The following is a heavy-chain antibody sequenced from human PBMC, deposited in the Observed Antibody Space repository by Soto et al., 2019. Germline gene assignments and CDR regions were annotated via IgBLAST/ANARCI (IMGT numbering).Heavy chain of an antibody. CDR2: INHSGST. CDR3: ARGHNWNYERLDP. V-gene: IGHV4-34*01. Sequence: SETLSLTCAVYGGAFSGYYWSWIRQPPGKGLEWIGEINHSGSTNYNPSLKSRVTISVDTSKNQFSLKLSSVTAADTAVYYCARGHNWNYERLDPWGQGTLVTVSS. J-gene: IGHJ5*02. CDR1: GGAFSGYY. D-gene: IGHD1-7*01.